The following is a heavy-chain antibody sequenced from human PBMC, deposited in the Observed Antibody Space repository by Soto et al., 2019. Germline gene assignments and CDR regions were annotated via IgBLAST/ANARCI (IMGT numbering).Heavy chain of an antibody. CDR1: GYTFTGHY. CDR3: ARENCSGGSCYAAYMDV. CDR2: INPNSGAT. Sequence: ASVKVSCKASGYTFTGHYMHWVRQAPGQGLEWMGWINPNSGATNYAQKFQGWVTMTRDTSISTAYMELSRLRSDDTAVYYCARENCSGGSCYAAYMDVWGKGTTVTVSS. J-gene: IGHJ6*03. D-gene: IGHD2-15*01. V-gene: IGHV1-2*04.